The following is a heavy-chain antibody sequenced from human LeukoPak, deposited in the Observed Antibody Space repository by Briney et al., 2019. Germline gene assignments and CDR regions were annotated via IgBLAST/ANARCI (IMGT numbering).Heavy chain of an antibody. CDR2: ISSSISTI. CDR3: ARGTPGSYQLELTLGTYYFDY. D-gene: IGHD2-2*01. Sequence: GGSLRLSCAASGFTFSSYSMNWVRQAPGKGLEWVSYISSSISTIYYADSVKGRFTISRDNAKNSLYLQMNSLRAEDTAVYYCARGTPGSYQLELTLGTYYFDYWGQGTLVTVSS. CDR1: GFTFSSYS. V-gene: IGHV3-48*04. J-gene: IGHJ4*02.